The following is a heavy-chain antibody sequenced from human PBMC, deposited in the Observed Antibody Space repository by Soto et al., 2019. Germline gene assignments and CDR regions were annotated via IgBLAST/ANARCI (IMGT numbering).Heavy chain of an antibody. Sequence: EVQLVESGGGLVQPGRSLRLSCAASGFTFDDYAMHWVRQAPGKGLEWVSGISWNSGSIGYADSVKGRFTISRDNAKNSLYLQMNSLRAEDTALYYCAKAPESFDYGDYLSSGWLPFDYWGQGTLVTVSS. D-gene: IGHD4-17*01. V-gene: IGHV3-9*01. CDR1: GFTFDDYA. CDR3: AKAPESFDYGDYLSSGWLPFDY. J-gene: IGHJ4*02. CDR2: ISWNSGSI.